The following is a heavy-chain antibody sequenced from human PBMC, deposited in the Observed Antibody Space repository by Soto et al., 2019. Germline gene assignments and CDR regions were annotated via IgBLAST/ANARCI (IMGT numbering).Heavy chain of an antibody. CDR2: ISSNGGST. CDR1: GFTFSSYA. V-gene: IGHV3-64D*06. CDR3: VKTPLHMLYGDYVVGIPYYFDY. Sequence: GGSLRLSCSASGFTFSSYAMHWVRQAPGKGLEYVSAISSNGGSTYYADSVKGRFTISRDNSKNTLYLQMSSLRAEDTAVYYCVKTPLHMLYGDYVVGIPYYFDYWGQGTLVTVLL. D-gene: IGHD4-17*01. J-gene: IGHJ4*02.